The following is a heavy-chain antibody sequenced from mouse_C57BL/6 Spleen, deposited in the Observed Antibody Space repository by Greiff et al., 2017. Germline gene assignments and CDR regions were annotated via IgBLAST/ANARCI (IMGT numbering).Heavy chain of an antibody. CDR1: GYTFTEYT. CDR2: FYPGSGSI. D-gene: IGHD1-1*01. J-gene: IGHJ1*03. Sequence: VQLQQSGAELVKPGASVKLSCKASGYTFTEYTIHWVKQRSGQGLEWIGWFYPGSGSIKYNEKFKVKATLTADKSSSTVYMELSRLTSEDSAVYFCARHEADYYVSSYGYFDVWGTGTTVTVSS. CDR3: ARHEADYYVSSYGYFDV. V-gene: IGHV1-62-2*01.